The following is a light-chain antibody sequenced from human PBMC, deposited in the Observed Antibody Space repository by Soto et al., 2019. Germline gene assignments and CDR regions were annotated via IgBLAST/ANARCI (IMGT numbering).Light chain of an antibody. CDR1: QSVTSSY. Sequence: IVLTQSPGTLSLSPGERATLSCRASQSVTSSYLAWYQQKPGQAPRLLIYGASSRATGIPDRFSGGGSGTDFTLTLSRLDPEDSAVYYCQRYGRSLRTFGQGTKVE. J-gene: IGKJ1*01. CDR3: QRYGRSLRT. CDR2: GAS. V-gene: IGKV3-20*01.